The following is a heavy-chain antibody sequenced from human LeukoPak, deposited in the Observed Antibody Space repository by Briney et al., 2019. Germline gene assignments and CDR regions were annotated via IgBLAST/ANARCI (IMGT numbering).Heavy chain of an antibody. D-gene: IGHD3-16*01. CDR1: GGSFSGYY. CDR2: INHSGST. CDR3: ARAVRFINWFDP. Sequence: PSETLSLTCAVYGGSFSGYYWSWIRQPPGKGLEWIGEINHSGSTNYNPSLKSRVTISVDTSKNQFSLKLSSVTAAGTAVYYCARAVRFINWFDPWGQGTLVTVSS. V-gene: IGHV4-34*01. J-gene: IGHJ5*02.